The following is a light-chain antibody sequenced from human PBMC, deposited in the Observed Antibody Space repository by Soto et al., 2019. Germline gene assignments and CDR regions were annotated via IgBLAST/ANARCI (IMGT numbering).Light chain of an antibody. J-gene: IGKJ1*01. Sequence: EIVLTQSPATLSLSPGERATLSCRASQSVSSYLAWYQQKPGQAPRLLIYDASNRATGIPARFSGGGSGTDFNLTIRSQEPEDFAVYYCQQRSNWPPWTFGQGTKVEIK. CDR1: QSVSSY. CDR2: DAS. V-gene: IGKV3-11*01. CDR3: QQRSNWPPWT.